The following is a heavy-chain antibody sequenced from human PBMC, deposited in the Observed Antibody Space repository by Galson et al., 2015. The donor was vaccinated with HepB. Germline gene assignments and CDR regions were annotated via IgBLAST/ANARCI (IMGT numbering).Heavy chain of an antibody. V-gene: IGHV3-9*01. J-gene: IGHJ6*02. D-gene: IGHD6-19*01. CDR3: AKETGAVAAHYGLDV. CDR2: ISWDSGGI. CDR1: GFTFDDYA. Sequence: SLRLSCAASGFTFDDYAMHWVRLAPGRGLEWVSGISWDSGGIGYAGSVRGRFTISRDNARNSLYLQMNSLRAEDTAFYYCAKETGAVAAHYGLDVWGQGTTVTVSS.